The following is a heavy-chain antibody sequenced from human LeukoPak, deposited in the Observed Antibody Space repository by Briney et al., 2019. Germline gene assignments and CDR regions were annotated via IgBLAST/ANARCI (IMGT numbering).Heavy chain of an antibody. CDR1: GFTFSSYW. J-gene: IGHJ4*02. D-gene: IGHD1-14*01. V-gene: IGHV3-7*01. Sequence: HTGGSLRLSCAASGFTFSSYWMSWVRQAPGKGLEWVANINQGGSDKYYVDSVKGRFTISRDNANNLLYLQMNSLRGEDTAVYYCTRDRSRAEDDWGQGTLVTVSS. CDR2: INQGGSDK. CDR3: TRDRSRAEDD.